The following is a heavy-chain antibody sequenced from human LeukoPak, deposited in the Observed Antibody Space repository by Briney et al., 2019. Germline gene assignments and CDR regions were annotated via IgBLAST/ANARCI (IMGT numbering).Heavy chain of an antibody. J-gene: IGHJ4*02. D-gene: IGHD1-26*01. CDR2: ISYDGSNK. Sequence: PGGSLRLSCAASGFTFFAHAMHWVRQAPGKGLEWVAVISYDGSNKHYANSMTGRFTISRDNSKNTLYLQMNSLRVEDTAVYYCARGSGWAYFDYWGQGSLVAVSS. CDR3: ARGSGWAYFDY. CDR1: GFTFFAHA. V-gene: IGHV3-30*04.